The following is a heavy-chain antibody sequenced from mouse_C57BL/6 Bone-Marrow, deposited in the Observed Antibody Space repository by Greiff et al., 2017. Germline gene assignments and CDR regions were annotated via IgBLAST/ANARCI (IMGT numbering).Heavy chain of an antibody. CDR1: GYTFTSYG. J-gene: IGHJ2*01. Sequence: EVKLMESGAELVRPGSSVKMSCKTSGYTFTSYGINWVKQRPGQGLEWIGYIYIGNGYTEYNEKFKGKATLTSDTSSSTAYMQLSSLTSEDSAIYFCARDYYGSSYGFDYWGQGTTLTVSS. CDR2: IYIGNGYT. D-gene: IGHD1-1*01. V-gene: IGHV1-58*01. CDR3: ARDYYGSSYGFDY.